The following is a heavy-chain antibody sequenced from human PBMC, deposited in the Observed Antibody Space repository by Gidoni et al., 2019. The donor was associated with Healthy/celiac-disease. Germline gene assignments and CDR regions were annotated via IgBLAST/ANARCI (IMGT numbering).Heavy chain of an antibody. Sequence: QITLKESGPTLVKPTQTLPLHCTSSGFSLSTSGVGVGWIRQPPGKALEWLALMYWNDDKRYSPSLKSRLTITKDTSKNQVVLTMTNMDPVDTATYYCAHRGDELFDYWGQGTLVTVSS. CDR2: MYWNDDK. CDR1: GFSLSTSGVG. CDR3: AHRGDELFDY. J-gene: IGHJ4*02. V-gene: IGHV2-5*01. D-gene: IGHD1-26*01.